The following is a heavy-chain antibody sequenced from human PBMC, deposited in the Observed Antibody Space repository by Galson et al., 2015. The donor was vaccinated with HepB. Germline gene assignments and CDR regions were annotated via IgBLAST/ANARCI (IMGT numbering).Heavy chain of an antibody. CDR3: AKGDSNYDNSGYYPLNDYYYGVDV. V-gene: IGHV3-23*01. CDR1: GFSFSSYA. CDR2: ISASSDTI. J-gene: IGHJ6*02. D-gene: IGHD3-22*01. Sequence: SLRLSCAASGFSFSSYAMGWVRQAPGKGLEWVSGISASSDTIYYADAVKGRFTISRDNSKDTLYLHMNSLRAEDTALYYCAKGDSNYDNSGYYPLNDYYYGVDVWGQGTTVTVSS.